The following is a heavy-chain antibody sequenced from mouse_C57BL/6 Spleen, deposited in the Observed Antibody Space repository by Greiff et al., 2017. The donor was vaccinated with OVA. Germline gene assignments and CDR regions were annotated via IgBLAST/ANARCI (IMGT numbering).Heavy chain of an antibody. CDR2: IWSGGST. CDR3: AIYSTVGGNYAMDY. CDR1: GFSLTSYG. Sequence: VMLVESGPGLVQPSQSLSITCTVSGFSLTSYGVHWVRQSPGKGLEWLGVIWSGGSTDYNAAFMSRLSITKDNPKSQVFFKMNNLQADDTATYYSAIYSTVGGNYAMDYWGQGTSVTVSS. V-gene: IGHV2-5*01. D-gene: IGHD1-1*01. J-gene: IGHJ4*01.